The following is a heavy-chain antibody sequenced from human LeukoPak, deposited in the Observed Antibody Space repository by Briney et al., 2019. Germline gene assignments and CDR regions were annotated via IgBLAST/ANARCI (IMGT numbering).Heavy chain of an antibody. CDR3: AREYYYEELDY. J-gene: IGHJ4*02. Sequence: GGSLRLSCAASGFTFSSYPMHWVRQAPGKGLEYVSGISSNGDSTYYANSVKGRFTISRDNSKNTLYLQMSSLRAEDMAVYYCAREYYYEELDYWGQGTLVTVSS. CDR2: ISSNGDST. V-gene: IGHV3-64*01. CDR1: GFTFSSYP. D-gene: IGHD3-22*01.